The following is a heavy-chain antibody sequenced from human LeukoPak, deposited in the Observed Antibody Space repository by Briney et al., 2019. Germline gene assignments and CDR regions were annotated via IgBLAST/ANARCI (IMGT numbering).Heavy chain of an antibody. CDR1: GGSISSYY. Sequence: SETLSLTCTVSGGSISSYYWSWIRQPPGKGLEWIGYIYTSGGTNYNPSLKSRVTISVDTSKNQFSLKLSSVTAADTAVYYCARTEMATLSFSPSFIPYYFYYWGQGTLVTVSS. J-gene: IGHJ4*02. CDR2: IYTSGGT. CDR3: ARTEMATLSFSPSFIPYYFYY. V-gene: IGHV4-4*09. D-gene: IGHD5-24*01.